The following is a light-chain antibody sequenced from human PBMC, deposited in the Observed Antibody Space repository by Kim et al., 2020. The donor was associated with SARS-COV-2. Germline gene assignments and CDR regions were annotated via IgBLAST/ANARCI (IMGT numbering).Light chain of an antibody. CDR2: RNN. J-gene: IGLJ3*02. V-gene: IGLV10-54*01. CDR3: SAWDSSLSVWV. Sequence: QTATHTCTGQSNDVGDQGAAWLQQHQGHPPRLLSYRNNNRPSGISERFSASRSGNTASLTITGLQPEDEADYYCSAWDSSLSVWVFGGGTQLTVL. CDR1: SNDVGDQG.